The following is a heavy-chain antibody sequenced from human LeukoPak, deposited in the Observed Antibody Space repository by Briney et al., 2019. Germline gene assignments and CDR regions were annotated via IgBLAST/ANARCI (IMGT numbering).Heavy chain of an antibody. CDR3: ARRGGRRRFDY. Sequence: PSETLSLTCAVYGGSFSGYYWSWIRQPPGKGLEWIGEINHSGSTNYNPSLKSRVTISVDTSKNQFSLKLSSVTAADTAVYYCARRGGRRRFDYWGQGTLVTVSS. CDR1: GGSFSGYY. V-gene: IGHV4-34*01. CDR2: INHSGST. J-gene: IGHJ4*02. D-gene: IGHD1-26*01.